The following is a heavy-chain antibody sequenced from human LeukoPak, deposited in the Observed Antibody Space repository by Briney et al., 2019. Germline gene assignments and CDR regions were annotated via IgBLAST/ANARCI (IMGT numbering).Heavy chain of an antibody. CDR1: GFTFDDYA. Sequence: PGGSLRLSCAASGFTFDDYAMHWVRQAPGKGLEWVSGLSWNSGSIGYADSVKGRFTISRDNAKNSLYLQMNSLRAEDTALYYCAKLGYYYDSSAPLDAFDIWGQGTMVTVSS. J-gene: IGHJ3*02. CDR2: LSWNSGSI. CDR3: AKLGYYYDSSAPLDAFDI. V-gene: IGHV3-9*01. D-gene: IGHD3-22*01.